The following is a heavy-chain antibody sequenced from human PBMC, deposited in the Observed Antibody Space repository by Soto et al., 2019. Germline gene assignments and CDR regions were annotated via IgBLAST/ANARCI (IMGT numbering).Heavy chain of an antibody. J-gene: IGHJ4*02. Sequence: GGSLRLSCAASGFTFSSYSMNWVRQAPGKGLEWVSYISSSSSTIYYADSVKGRFTISRDNAKNSLYLQMNSLRDEDTAVYYCARDGYYYDSSGYPSSFDYWGQGTLVTVSS. D-gene: IGHD3-22*01. CDR3: ARDGYYYDSSGYPSSFDY. V-gene: IGHV3-48*02. CDR2: ISSSSSTI. CDR1: GFTFSSYS.